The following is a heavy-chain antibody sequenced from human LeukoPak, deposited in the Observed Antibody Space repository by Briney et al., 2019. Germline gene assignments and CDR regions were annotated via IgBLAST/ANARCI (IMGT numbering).Heavy chain of an antibody. Sequence: GASVEVSCKVSGNSLTELPMHWVRQAPGIGLEWMGGFDPEDGETIYEQRFQGRVTMTEDTSTDTAYMELSSLRSEDTAVYYCSTGDLRDWGQGTLVTVSS. CDR2: FDPEDGET. D-gene: IGHD3-16*01. J-gene: IGHJ4*02. CDR1: GNSLTELP. V-gene: IGHV1-24*01. CDR3: STGDLRD.